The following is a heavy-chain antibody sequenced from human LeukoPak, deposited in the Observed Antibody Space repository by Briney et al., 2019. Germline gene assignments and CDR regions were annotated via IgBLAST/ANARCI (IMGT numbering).Heavy chain of an antibody. Sequence: SETLSLTCTVSGRSISSYYWRWIRQPPGKGLEWIGYIYYSGSNNYNPSLKSRVPISVDTSKNQFSLKLSSVTAADTAVYYGARDQGGSGSYYYGFDYWGQGTLVTVSS. CDR1: GRSISSYY. D-gene: IGHD3-10*01. CDR2: IYYSGSN. CDR3: ARDQGGSGSYYYGFDY. V-gene: IGHV4-59*01. J-gene: IGHJ4*02.